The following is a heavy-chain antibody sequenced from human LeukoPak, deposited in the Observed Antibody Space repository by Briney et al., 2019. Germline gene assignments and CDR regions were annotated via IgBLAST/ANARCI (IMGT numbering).Heavy chain of an antibody. Sequence: GASVKVSCKASGYTFTSYAMHWVRQAPGQRLEWMGWINAGNGNTKYSQKFQGRVTITRDTSASTAYMELSSLRSEDTAVYYCARDPSGYDIGDYWGQGTLVTVSS. CDR2: INAGNGNT. CDR1: GYTFTSYA. D-gene: IGHD5-12*01. J-gene: IGHJ4*02. V-gene: IGHV1-3*01. CDR3: ARDPSGYDIGDY.